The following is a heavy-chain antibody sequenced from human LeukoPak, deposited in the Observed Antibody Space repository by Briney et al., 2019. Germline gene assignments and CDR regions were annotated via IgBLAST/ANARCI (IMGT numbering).Heavy chain of an antibody. CDR2: INSRGST. Sequence: TLSLTCTASGGSISSSDYFWSWIRQPAGKGLEWIGRINSRGSTNYNPSLKSRVTLSVDTSKNQFSLKLTSVTVADTAVYYCARYRLGWFDPWGQGTLVTVSS. V-gene: IGHV4-61*02. J-gene: IGHJ5*02. D-gene: IGHD6-25*01. CDR3: ARYRLGWFDP. CDR1: GGSISSSDYF.